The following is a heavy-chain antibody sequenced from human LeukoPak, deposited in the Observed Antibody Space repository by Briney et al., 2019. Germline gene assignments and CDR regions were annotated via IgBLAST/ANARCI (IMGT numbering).Heavy chain of an antibody. CDR1: DGSISNYY. Sequence: SETLFLTCTVSDGSISNYYWSWIRQPPGKGLEWIGYISYSGYTNYNPSLKSRVTMSVDTSKNKFSLRLSSVTAADTAVYYCARHDYSNPRLDYWGQGTLVTVSS. CDR2: ISYSGYT. CDR3: ARHDYSNPRLDY. V-gene: IGHV4-59*08. J-gene: IGHJ4*02. D-gene: IGHD4-11*01.